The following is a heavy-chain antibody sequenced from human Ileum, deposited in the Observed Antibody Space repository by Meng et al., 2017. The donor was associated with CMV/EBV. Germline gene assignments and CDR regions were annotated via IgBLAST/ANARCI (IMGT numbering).Heavy chain of an antibody. CDR1: GGSISSSSYD. D-gene: IGHD4-11*01. CDR3: VRDKDNNYLLDWFDP. CDR2: IYYRGTT. Sequence: QRPLQESGPGLVKPSETLSLTCTVSGGSISSSSYDWGWIRQPPGKRLEWIGSIYYRGTTYYNPSLKSRVTMSIDTSTNQFSLNLRSVTAADTAVYYCVRDKDNNYLLDWFDPWGQGTLVTVSS. V-gene: IGHV4-39*07. J-gene: IGHJ5*02.